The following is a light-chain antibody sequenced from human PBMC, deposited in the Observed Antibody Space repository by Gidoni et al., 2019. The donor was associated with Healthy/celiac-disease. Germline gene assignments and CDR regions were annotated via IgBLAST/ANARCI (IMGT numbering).Light chain of an antibody. CDR3: QQYGSSPLT. V-gene: IGKV3-20*01. CDR1: QSVSSSY. Sequence: IALTQSPGTLSLSPGDRATLSCRASQSVSSSYLAWYQQKPGQAPRLLIYSASSRATGIPDSFSGSGSGTDFTLTISRLEPEDFAVYYCQQYGSSPLTFXGXTKVEI. J-gene: IGKJ4*01. CDR2: SAS.